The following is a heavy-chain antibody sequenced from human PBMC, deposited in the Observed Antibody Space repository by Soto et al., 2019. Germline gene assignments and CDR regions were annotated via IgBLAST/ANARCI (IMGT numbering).Heavy chain of an antibody. D-gene: IGHD1-26*01. V-gene: IGHV1-69*01. CDR1: GGTFNGYA. Sequence: QVQLVQSGAEVKKPGSSVRVSCRASGGTFNGYAISWMRQAPGQGIEWLGGIIPILRTANYAQKFQDRVTINADTTTADMELSSLRTEDTAVYYCARGRNSGSYWDNYYGMDVW. CDR2: IIPILRTA. CDR3: ARGRNSGSYWDNYYGMDV. J-gene: IGHJ6*01.